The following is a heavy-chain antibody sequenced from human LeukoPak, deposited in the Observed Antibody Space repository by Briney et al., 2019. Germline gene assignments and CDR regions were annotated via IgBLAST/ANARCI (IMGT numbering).Heavy chain of an antibody. D-gene: IGHD3-22*01. CDR2: ISGSGGST. J-gene: IGHJ4*02. CDR3: AKDYYDSSGYYGYFDY. Sequence: GGSLRLSCAASGFTFSSYAMSWVRQAPGKGLEWVSAISGSGGSTYYADSVKGRFTISRDNSKNTLYLQMNSLRAEDTAVYYCAKDYYDSSGYYGYFDYWGQGTLVTVSS. CDR1: GFTFSSYA. V-gene: IGHV3-23*01.